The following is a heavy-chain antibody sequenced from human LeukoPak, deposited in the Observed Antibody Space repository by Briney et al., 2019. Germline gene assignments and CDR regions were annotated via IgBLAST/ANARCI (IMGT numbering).Heavy chain of an antibody. CDR1: GGSISSGGYS. J-gene: IGHJ4*02. D-gene: IGHD1-7*01. V-gene: IGHV4-30-2*01. CDR2: IYHSGST. CDR3: ARAPITRTAPNFDY. Sequence: SETLSLTCAVSGGSISSGGYSWSWIRQPPGKGLEWIGYIYHSGSTNYNPSLKSRVTISVDTSKNQFSLKLSSVTAADTAVYYCARAPITRTAPNFDYWGQGTLVTVSS.